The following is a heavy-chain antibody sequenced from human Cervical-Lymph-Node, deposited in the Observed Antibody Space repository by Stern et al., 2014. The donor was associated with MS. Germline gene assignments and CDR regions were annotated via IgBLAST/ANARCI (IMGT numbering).Heavy chain of an antibody. CDR3: ARWGFGGNMVLDY. V-gene: IGHV3-53*01. D-gene: IGHD4-23*01. J-gene: IGHJ4*02. CDR2: LYADGNT. Sequence: VQLVESGGGLLQPGGSLRLSCAASGFIVSDSYMTWVRQPPGKGLEWLSFLYADGNTYYADSVKGRFTISRDNSKNTVFLQMNTLRPEDTAVYYCARWGFGGNMVLDYWGQGTLVTVSS. CDR1: GFIVSDSY.